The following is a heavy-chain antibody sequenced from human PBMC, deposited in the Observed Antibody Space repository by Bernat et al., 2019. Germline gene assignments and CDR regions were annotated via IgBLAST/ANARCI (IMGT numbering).Heavy chain of an antibody. D-gene: IGHD3-10*01. V-gene: IGHV3-33*01. J-gene: IGHJ4*02. CDR3: ARDVGHGSGPLKC. CDR2: IWHDGSNK. Sequence: QVQLVESGGGVVQPGRSLRLSCAASGFTFSYFAIHWVRQGPGKGLEWVAVIWHDGSNKYYADSVKGRFTISRDNSKNTVHLQMNSLRVEDTAVYYCARDVGHGSGPLKCWGQGTLVTVSS. CDR1: GFTFSYFA.